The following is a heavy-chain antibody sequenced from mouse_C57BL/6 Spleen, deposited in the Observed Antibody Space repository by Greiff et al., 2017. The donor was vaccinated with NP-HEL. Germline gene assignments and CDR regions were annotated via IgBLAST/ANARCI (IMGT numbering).Heavy chain of an antibody. CDR2: INPNNGGT. V-gene: IGHV1-22*01. D-gene: IGHD2-4*01. CDR3: ARLGLRQSDY. Sequence: VQLKESGPELVKPGASVKMSCKASGYTFTDYNMHWVKQSHGKSLEWIGYINPNNGGTSYNQKFKGKATLTVNKSSSTAYMELRSLTSEDSAVYYCARLGLRQSDYWGQGTTLTVSS. CDR1: GYTFTDYN. J-gene: IGHJ2*01.